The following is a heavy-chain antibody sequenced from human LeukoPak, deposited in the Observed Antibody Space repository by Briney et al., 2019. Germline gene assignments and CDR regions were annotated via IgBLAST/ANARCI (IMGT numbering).Heavy chain of an antibody. D-gene: IGHD1-7*01. V-gene: IGHV3-53*01. Sequence: GGSLRLSCAASEFTVTYNYMTWVRQAPGKGLEWVSLLYSHGATNYADSVKGRSTSSRDDSKNTAYLLMNSLRGETTAGYYCARWTNYHAFDIWGEGTMLTVSS. CDR2: LYSHGAT. CDR3: ARWTNYHAFDI. CDR1: EFTVTYNY. J-gene: IGHJ3*02.